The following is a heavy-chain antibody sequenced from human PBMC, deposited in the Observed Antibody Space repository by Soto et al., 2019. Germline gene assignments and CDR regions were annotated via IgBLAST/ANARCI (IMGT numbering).Heavy chain of an antibody. CDR3: AKGAGYYYDSSGYPNYFDY. CDR2: ISGSGGST. V-gene: IGHV3-23*01. J-gene: IGHJ4*02. Sequence: GGSLRLSCAASGFTFSSYAMSWVRQAPGKGLEWVSAISGSGGSTYYADSVKGRFTISRDNSKNTLYLQMNSLRAEDTAVYYCAKGAGYYYDSSGYPNYFDYWGQGTLVTVSS. CDR1: GFTFSSYA. D-gene: IGHD3-22*01.